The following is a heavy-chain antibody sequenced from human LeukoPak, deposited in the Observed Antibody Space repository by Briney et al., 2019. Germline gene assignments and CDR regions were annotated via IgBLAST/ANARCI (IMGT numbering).Heavy chain of an antibody. CDR2: IYTSGST. Sequence: SETLSLTCTVSGASISSYYWSWIRQPAGKGLEWIGRIYTSGSTNYNPSLKSRVTMSVDTSKNQFSLKLSSVTAADTAVYYCVRVLYSNNWYEPWGQGTLVTVSS. CDR1: GASISSYY. V-gene: IGHV4-4*07. D-gene: IGHD6-13*01. CDR3: VRVLYSNNWYEP. J-gene: IGHJ5*02.